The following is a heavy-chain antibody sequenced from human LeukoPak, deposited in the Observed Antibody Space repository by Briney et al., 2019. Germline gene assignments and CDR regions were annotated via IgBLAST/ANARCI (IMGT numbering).Heavy chain of an antibody. Sequence: GGSLRLSCAASGFTFSSYSMNWVRQAPGKGLEWVSSISSSSSYIYYADSVKGRFTISRDNAKNSLYLQMNSLRAEDTAVYYCARSARIVGATTSVDYWGQGTLVTVSS. D-gene: IGHD1-26*01. V-gene: IGHV3-21*01. CDR1: GFTFSSYS. CDR3: ARSARIVGATTSVDY. J-gene: IGHJ4*02. CDR2: ISSSSSYI.